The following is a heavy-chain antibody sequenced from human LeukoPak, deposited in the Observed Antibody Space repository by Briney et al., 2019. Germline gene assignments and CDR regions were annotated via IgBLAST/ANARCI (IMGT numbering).Heavy chain of an antibody. CDR2: IYYGGST. V-gene: IGHV4-59*01. CDR3: ARDSMGPYYFDY. J-gene: IGHJ4*02. Sequence: PSETLSLTCTVSGGSISSYYWSWIRQPPGKGLEWIGYIYYGGSTNYNPSLKSRVTISVDTSKNQFSLKLSSVTAADTAVYYCARDSMGPYYFDYWGQGTLVTVSS. CDR1: GGSISSYY. D-gene: IGHD2/OR15-2a*01.